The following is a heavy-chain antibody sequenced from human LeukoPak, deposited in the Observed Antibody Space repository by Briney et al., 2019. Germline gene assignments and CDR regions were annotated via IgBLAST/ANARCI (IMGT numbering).Heavy chain of an antibody. CDR2: ISGSGGST. V-gene: IGHV3-23*01. CDR1: GFTFSSYA. J-gene: IGHJ4*02. CDR3: AKRPGRLYYLEY. Sequence: PGGSLRLSCAASGFTFSSYAMSWVRQAPGKGLEWVSAISGSGGSTYYADSVKGRFTISRDNSKNTLYLQMNSLRAEDMAVYYCAKRPGRLYYLEYWGQGTLVTVSS. D-gene: IGHD2-15*01.